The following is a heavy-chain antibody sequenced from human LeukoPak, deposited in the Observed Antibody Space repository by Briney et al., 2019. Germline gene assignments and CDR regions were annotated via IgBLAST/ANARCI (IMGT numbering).Heavy chain of an antibody. CDR3: ARDRSQTYYYDSSGYRTFDY. V-gene: IGHV1-18*01. CDR2: HSDYNGNT. D-gene: IGHD3-22*01. J-gene: IGHJ4*02. CDR1: GYPLHNFG. Sequence: ASVKASCNTSGYPLHNFGIRLVRQASGQGPEWMRWHSDYNGNTNYAQKLQGRVTMTTDTSTSTAYMELRSLRSDDTAVYYCARDRSQTYYYDSSGYRTFDYWGQGTLVTVSS.